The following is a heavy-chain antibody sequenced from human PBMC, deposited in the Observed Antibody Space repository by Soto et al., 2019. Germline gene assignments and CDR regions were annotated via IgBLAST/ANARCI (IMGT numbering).Heavy chain of an antibody. CDR2: IIPIFGTA. J-gene: IGHJ6*02. V-gene: IGHV1-69*13. CDR1: GGTFSSYP. CDR3: ARAVDTAMVAHYYYYGMDV. D-gene: IGHD5-18*01. Sequence: SVKVSCKPSGGTFSSYPISWVRQAPGQGLEWMGGIIPIFGTANCAQKFQGRVTITADESTSTAYMELSSLRSEDTAVYYCARAVDTAMVAHYYYYGMDVWGQGTTVTVSS.